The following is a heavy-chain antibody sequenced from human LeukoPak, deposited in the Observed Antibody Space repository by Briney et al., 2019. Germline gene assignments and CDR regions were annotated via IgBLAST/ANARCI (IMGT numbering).Heavy chain of an antibody. V-gene: IGHV3-7*01. CDR1: GLTFSSYW. Sequence: GGSLRLSCVASGLTFSSYWMSWVRQAPGKGLEWVANIKQDGGEKYYVDSVKGRFTISRDNTKNSLYLQMNSLRAEDTAVYHCARDHYSSSRWGDSYFPLDVWGQGTTVTVSS. CDR3: ARDHYSSSRWGDSYFPLDV. D-gene: IGHD6-13*01. CDR2: IKQDGGEK. J-gene: IGHJ6*02.